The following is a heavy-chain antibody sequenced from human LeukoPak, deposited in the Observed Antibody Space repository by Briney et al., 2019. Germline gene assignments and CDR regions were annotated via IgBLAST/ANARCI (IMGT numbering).Heavy chain of an antibody. J-gene: IGHJ4*02. CDR2: IYYSGGT. CDR1: GGSISSYY. CDR3: ARVTTGTVDY. Sequence: SETLSLTCTVSGGSISSYYWGWIRQPPERGLEWIGYIYYSGGTNYNPSLKSRVTISVDTSKNQFSLKLSSVTAADTAVCYCARVTTGTVDYWGQGTLVTVSS. V-gene: IGHV4-59*01. D-gene: IGHD1-1*01.